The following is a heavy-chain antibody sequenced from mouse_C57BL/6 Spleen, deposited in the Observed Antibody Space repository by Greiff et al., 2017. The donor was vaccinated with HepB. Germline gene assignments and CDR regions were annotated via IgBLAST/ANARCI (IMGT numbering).Heavy chain of an antibody. Sequence: EVKLMESGGGLVKPGGSLKLSCAASGFTFSSYAMSWVRQTPEKRLEWVATISDGGSYTYYPDNVKGRFTISRDNAKNNLYLQMSHLKSEDTAMYYCARDDYGSSFPYYYAMDYWGQGTSVTVSS. CDR2: ISDGGSYT. CDR1: GFTFSSYA. CDR3: ARDDYGSSFPYYYAMDY. V-gene: IGHV5-4*01. D-gene: IGHD1-1*01. J-gene: IGHJ4*01.